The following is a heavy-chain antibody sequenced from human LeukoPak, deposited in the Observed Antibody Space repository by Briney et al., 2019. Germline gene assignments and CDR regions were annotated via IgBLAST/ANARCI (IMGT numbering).Heavy chain of an antibody. D-gene: IGHD2-15*01. CDR3: ARVVGYCSGGSCYFDY. CDR1: EFTFSSYS. CDR2: ISSSSSYI. Sequence: GGSLRLSCAASEFTFSSYSMNWVRQAPGKGLEWVSSISSSSSYIYYADSVKGRFTISRDNAKNSLYLQMNSLRAEDTAVYYCARVVGYCSGGSCYFDYWGQGTLVTVSS. J-gene: IGHJ4*02. V-gene: IGHV3-21*01.